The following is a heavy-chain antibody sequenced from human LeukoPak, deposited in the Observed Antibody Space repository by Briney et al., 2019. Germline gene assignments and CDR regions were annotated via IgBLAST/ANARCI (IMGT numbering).Heavy chain of an antibody. V-gene: IGHV3-33*01. Sequence: GGSLRLSCAASGFTFSSYGMPWVRQAPGKGLEWVAVIWYDGSNKYYADSVKGRFTISRDNSKNTLYLQMNSLRAEDTAVYYCARDGSIAATFLYYYYYMDVWGKGTTVTVSS. D-gene: IGHD6-25*01. CDR1: GFTFSSYG. J-gene: IGHJ6*03. CDR3: ARDGSIAATFLYYYYYMDV. CDR2: IWYDGSNK.